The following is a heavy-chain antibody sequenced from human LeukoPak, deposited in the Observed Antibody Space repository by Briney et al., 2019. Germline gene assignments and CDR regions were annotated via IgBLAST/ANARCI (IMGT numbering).Heavy chain of an antibody. CDR3: AMDLFAADNYSRVH. D-gene: IGHD4-11*01. Sequence: GGSLRLSCAASGFPSSRVGMNSVGQAPGKGLEWVAVISYDGSNKYYADSVKGRFTISRDNSKNTLYLQMNSLRAEDTAVYYCAMDLFAADNYSRVHWGQGTTVTVSS. CDR1: GFPSSRVG. CDR2: ISYDGSNK. J-gene: IGHJ6*02. V-gene: IGHV3-30*03.